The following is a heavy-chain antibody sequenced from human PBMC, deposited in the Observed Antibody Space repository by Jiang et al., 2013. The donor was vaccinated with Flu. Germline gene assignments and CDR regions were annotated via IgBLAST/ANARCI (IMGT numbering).Heavy chain of an antibody. V-gene: IGHV6-1*01. D-gene: IGHD5-24*01. J-gene: IGHJ4*02. CDR2: TYYRSKWYN. CDR3: TRVESASYLDY. Sequence: EWLGRTYYRSKWYNDYAVSVKSRITINADTSKNQFSLQLNSVTPEDTAVYYCTRVESASYLDYWGQGTLVTVSS.